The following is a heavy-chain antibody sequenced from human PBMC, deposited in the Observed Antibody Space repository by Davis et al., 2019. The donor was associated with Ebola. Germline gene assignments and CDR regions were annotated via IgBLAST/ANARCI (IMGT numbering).Heavy chain of an antibody. J-gene: IGHJ1*01. CDR2: IIPIFGTA. Sequence: SVKVSCKASGYTFSNYGISWVRQAPGQGLEWMGGIIPIFGTANYAQKFQGRVTITADESTSTAYMELSSLRSEDTAVYYCARDDVVVTAPEPFQHWGQGTLVTVSS. D-gene: IGHD2-21*02. CDR1: GYTFSNYG. V-gene: IGHV1-69*13. CDR3: ARDDVVVTAPEPFQH.